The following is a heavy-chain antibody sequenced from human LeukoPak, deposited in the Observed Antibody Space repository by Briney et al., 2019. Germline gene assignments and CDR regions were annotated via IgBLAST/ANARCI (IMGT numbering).Heavy chain of an antibody. CDR2: ISSDGSNE. D-gene: IGHD5-18*01. Sequence: GGSLRLSCAASGFTFSSYAMHWVRQAPGKGLEWVALISSDGSNEFYADSVKGRFTISRDNSKTTLYLQMNSLRAEDTAVYYCACGYSYVEMYWGQGTLVTVSS. J-gene: IGHJ4*02. CDR1: GFTFSSYA. CDR3: ACGYSYVEMY. V-gene: IGHV3-30*03.